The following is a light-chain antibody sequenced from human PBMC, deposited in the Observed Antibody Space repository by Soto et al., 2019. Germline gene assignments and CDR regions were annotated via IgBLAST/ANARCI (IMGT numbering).Light chain of an antibody. V-gene: IGKV1-39*01. CDR2: SAS. CDR1: QSIITS. Sequence: DIQMTQSPSSLSASLGGRVTLTCRASQSIITSLSWYQQTPGKAPKLLIYSASTLHNGVPSRFSGSGSGTDFTLPISSLQREDFATYYCQQSFTSPLTFGGGAKLEL. J-gene: IGKJ4*01. CDR3: QQSFTSPLT.